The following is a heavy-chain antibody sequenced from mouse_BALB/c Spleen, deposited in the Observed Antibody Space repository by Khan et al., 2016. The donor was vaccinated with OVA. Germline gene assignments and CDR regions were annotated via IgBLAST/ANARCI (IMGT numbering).Heavy chain of an antibody. J-gene: IGHJ1*01. CDR1: GFSFTNYD. Sequence: QLKESGPGLVAPSQSLSITCTVSGFSFTNYDISWIRQPPGKGLEWLGVIWTGGDTNYNSAFMSRLSISKDNSKSQVFLKMNSLQTDDTAIYYCVRRGHYYGSFYWYFDVWGAGTTVTVSS. CDR3: VRRGHYYGSFYWYFDV. D-gene: IGHD1-1*01. CDR2: IWTGGDT. V-gene: IGHV2-9-2*01.